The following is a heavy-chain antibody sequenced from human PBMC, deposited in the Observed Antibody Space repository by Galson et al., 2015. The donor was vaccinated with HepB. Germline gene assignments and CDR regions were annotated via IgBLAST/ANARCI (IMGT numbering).Heavy chain of an antibody. D-gene: IGHD6-19*01. CDR1: GFTFSSYA. J-gene: IGHJ4*02. CDR2: ISGSGGST. CDR3: AKETGYSSGWYDYDY. V-gene: IGHV3-23*01. Sequence: SLRLSCAASGFTFSSYAMSWVRQAPGKGLEWVSAISGSGGSTYYADSVKGRFTISRDSSKNTLYLQMNSLRAEDTAVYYCAKETGYSSGWYDYDYWGQGTLVTVSS.